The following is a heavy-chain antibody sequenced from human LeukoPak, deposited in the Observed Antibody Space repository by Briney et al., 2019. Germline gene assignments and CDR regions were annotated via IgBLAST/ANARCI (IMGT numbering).Heavy chain of an antibody. CDR3: ARHGARWFNAEYFQH. Sequence: GESLKISCKGSGYSFTSYWIGWVRQTPGKGLEWMGIIYPGDSDTRYSPSFQGQVTISADKSISTAYLQWSSLKASDTAMYYCARHGARWFNAEYFQHWGQGTLVTVSS. V-gene: IGHV5-51*01. CDR1: GYSFTSYW. CDR2: IYPGDSDT. D-gene: IGHD1-26*01. J-gene: IGHJ1*01.